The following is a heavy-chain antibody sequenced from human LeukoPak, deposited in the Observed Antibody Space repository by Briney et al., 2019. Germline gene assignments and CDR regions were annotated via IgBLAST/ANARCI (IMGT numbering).Heavy chain of an antibody. Sequence: ASVKVSCKASGYTFTSYGISWVRQAPGQGLEWMGWISAYNGNTNYAQKLQGRVTMTTDTSTSTAYMELRSLRSDDTAVYYCARFRHFHCSSTSCLGPNWFDPWGQGTLVTVSS. D-gene: IGHD2-2*01. CDR2: ISAYNGNT. CDR1: GYTFTSYG. CDR3: ARFRHFHCSSTSCLGPNWFDP. V-gene: IGHV1-18*01. J-gene: IGHJ5*02.